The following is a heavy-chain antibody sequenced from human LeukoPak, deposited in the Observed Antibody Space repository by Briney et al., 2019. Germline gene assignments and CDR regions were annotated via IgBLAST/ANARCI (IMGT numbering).Heavy chain of an antibody. D-gene: IGHD6-19*01. CDR2: ISAYNGNT. CDR1: GYTFTSYG. Sequence: ASVKVSCKASGYTFTSYGISWVRQAPGQGLEWMGWISAYNGNTNYAQKLQGRVTMTRDTSISTAYMELSRLRSDDTAVYYCARDAGQQWLVRYYYGMDVWGQGTTVTVSS. V-gene: IGHV1-18*01. J-gene: IGHJ6*02. CDR3: ARDAGQQWLVRYYYGMDV.